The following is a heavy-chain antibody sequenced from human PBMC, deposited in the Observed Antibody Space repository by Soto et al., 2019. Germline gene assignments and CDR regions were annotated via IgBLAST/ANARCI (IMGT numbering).Heavy chain of an antibody. CDR3: AKDQVPYDILTGPLDI. V-gene: IGHV3-21*04. J-gene: IGHJ3*02. CDR2: ISSSSSYI. CDR1: GFTFSSYS. D-gene: IGHD3-9*01. Sequence: GGSLRLSCAASGFTFSSYSMNWVRQAPGKGLEWVSSISSSSSYIYYADSVKGRFTISRDNAKNSLYLQMNSLRAEDTAVYYCAKDQVPYDILTGPLDIWGQGTMVTISS.